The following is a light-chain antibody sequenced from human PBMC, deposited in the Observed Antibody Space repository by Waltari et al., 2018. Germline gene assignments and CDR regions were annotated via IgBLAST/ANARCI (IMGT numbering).Light chain of an antibody. V-gene: IGKV3D-15*01. CDR3: QQYNNWPPLFT. CDR2: GAS. Sequence: EIVMTKYPAPLSVSAGDRATLCCRASQSVSSNLACYQQKPGQAPRLLIYGASTRATGIPATFSGTVSGTEFTLTISSLQSEDFAVYYCQQYNNWPPLFTFGPGTKVDMK. J-gene: IGKJ3*01. CDR1: QSVSSN.